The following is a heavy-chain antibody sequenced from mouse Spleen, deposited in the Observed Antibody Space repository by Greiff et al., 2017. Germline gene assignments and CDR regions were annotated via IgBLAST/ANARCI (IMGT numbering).Heavy chain of an antibody. J-gene: IGHJ4*01. Sequence: VQLQQPGAELVRPGSSVKLSCKASGYTFTSYWMHWVKQRPIQGLEWIGNIDPSDSETHYNQKFKDKATLTVDKSSSTAYMQLSSLTSEDSAVYYCARQGYGNLYYAMDYWGQGTSVTVSS. CDR1: GYTFTSYW. CDR2: IDPSDSET. V-gene: IGHV1-52*01. CDR3: ARQGYGNLYYAMDY. D-gene: IGHD2-10*02.